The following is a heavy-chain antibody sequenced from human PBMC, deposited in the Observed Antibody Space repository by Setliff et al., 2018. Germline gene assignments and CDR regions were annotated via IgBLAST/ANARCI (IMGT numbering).Heavy chain of an antibody. D-gene: IGHD5-18*01. CDR1: GASVSNVNYY. Sequence: SETLSLTCSVSGASVSNVNYYWGWIRQPPGKGLEWVASIYYSGKTYSNPSFKSRVTISVDTSKNQFSLKLSSVTAADTAVYYCARGGYSYGLGGFPLDYWGQGTLVTVSS. J-gene: IGHJ4*02. V-gene: IGHV4-39*07. CDR3: ARGGYSYGLGGFPLDY. CDR2: IYYSGKT.